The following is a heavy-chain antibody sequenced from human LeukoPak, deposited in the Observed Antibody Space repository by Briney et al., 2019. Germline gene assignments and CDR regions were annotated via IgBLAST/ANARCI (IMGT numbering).Heavy chain of an antibody. Sequence: GESLNISCKGSGYSFTSYRISWVRQMPGKGLEWMGRIDPSDSYTNYSPSFQGHVTISADKSISTAYLQWSSLKASDTAMYYCARYITMVRGVIYYYGMDVWGQGTTVTVSS. V-gene: IGHV5-10-1*01. J-gene: IGHJ6*02. CDR2: IDPSDSYT. CDR1: GYSFTSYR. CDR3: ARYITMVRGVIYYYGMDV. D-gene: IGHD3-10*01.